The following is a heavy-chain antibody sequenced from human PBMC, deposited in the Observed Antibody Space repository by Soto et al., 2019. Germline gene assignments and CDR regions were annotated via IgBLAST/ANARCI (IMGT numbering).Heavy chain of an antibody. CDR2: ISSSSTTI. CDR1: GFTFSSYS. CDR3: AREQYNDY. V-gene: IGHV3-48*01. Sequence: PGGSLRLSCAASGFTFSSYSMNWVRQAPGKGLEWVSYISSSSTTIYYADSVKGRSTISRDNAKNSLYLQTNSLRAEDTAVYFCAREQYNDYRGQGTLVTVSS. J-gene: IGHJ4*02. D-gene: IGHD1-1*01.